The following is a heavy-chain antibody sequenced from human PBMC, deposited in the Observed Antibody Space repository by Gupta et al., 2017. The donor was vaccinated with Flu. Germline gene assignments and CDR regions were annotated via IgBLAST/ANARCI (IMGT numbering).Heavy chain of an antibody. V-gene: IGHV3-30-3*01. Sequence: QVQLVESGGGVVQPGRSLRLSCAASGFTFSSYAMHWVRQAPGKGLEWVAVISYDGSNKYYADSVKGRFTISRDNSKNTLYLQMNSLRAEDTAVYYCAREWAGFDYWGQGTLVTVSS. D-gene: IGHD1-26*01. CDR1: GFTFSSYA. CDR2: ISYDGSNK. CDR3: AREWAGFDY. J-gene: IGHJ4*02.